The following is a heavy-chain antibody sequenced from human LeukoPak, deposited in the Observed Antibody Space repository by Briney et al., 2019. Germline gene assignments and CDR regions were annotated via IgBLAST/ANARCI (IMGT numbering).Heavy chain of an antibody. J-gene: IGHJ4*02. CDR1: GYTFTSSF. V-gene: IGHV1-46*01. Sequence: ASVKVSCKASGYTFTSSFIEWVRQAPGQELEWMGVINPSGGSKRYAPKFQGRVPMTGEPSTRTVYMELSSLTSDDTAVYYCARGTTDAYWGQGTPVTVSS. CDR2: INPSGGSK. CDR3: ARGTTDAY. D-gene: IGHD1-1*01.